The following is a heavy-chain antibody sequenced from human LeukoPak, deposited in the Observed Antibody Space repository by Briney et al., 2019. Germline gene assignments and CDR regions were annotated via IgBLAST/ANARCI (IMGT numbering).Heavy chain of an antibody. CDR3: AKDSAWELIGYYYYMDV. J-gene: IGHJ6*03. CDR2: ISYDGSNK. CDR1: GFTFSSYG. V-gene: IGHV3-30*18. D-gene: IGHD1-26*01. Sequence: PGGSLRLSCAASGFTFSSYGMHWVRQAPGKGLEWVAVISYDGSNKYYADSVKGRFTISRDNSKNTLYLQMNSLRAGDTAVYYCAKDSAWELIGYYYYMDVWGKGTTVTVSS.